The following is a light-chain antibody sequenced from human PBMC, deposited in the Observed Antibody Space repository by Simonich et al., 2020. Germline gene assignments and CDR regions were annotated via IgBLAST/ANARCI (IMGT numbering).Light chain of an antibody. CDR3: QTWGTGIV. CDR2: LNSDGRH. Sequence: QLVLTQSPSASASLGASVKLTCTLSSGHSSYAIAWHQQQPEKGPRYLMKLNSDGRHSKGDGIPDRFSGSSSGAERYLTISSLQSEDEADYYCQTWGTGIVFGGGTKLTVL. CDR1: SGHSSYA. V-gene: IGLV4-69*01. J-gene: IGLJ3*02.